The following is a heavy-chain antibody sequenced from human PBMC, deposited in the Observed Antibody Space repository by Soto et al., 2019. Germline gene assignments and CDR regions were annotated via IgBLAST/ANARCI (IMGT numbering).Heavy chain of an antibody. CDR3: ARGQQWLACGTFDY. CDR2: IYYSGST. V-gene: IGHV4-59*08. CDR1: GGSISSYY. D-gene: IGHD6-19*01. J-gene: IGHJ4*02. Sequence: QVQLQESGPGLVKPSETLSLTCTVSGGSISSYYWSWIRQPPGKGLEWIGYIYYSGSTNYNPSLTSPATVSVDTSHDQFARMLSSVTGAHPAVYYCARGQQWLACGTFDYWGPGTMVTVSS.